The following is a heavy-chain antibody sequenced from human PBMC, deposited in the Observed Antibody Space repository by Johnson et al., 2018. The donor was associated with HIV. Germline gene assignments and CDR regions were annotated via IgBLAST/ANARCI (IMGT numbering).Heavy chain of an antibody. D-gene: IGHD6-13*01. V-gene: IGHV3-30*18. CDR3: AKAGSSWSGDDFDI. CDR2: ISYDGSNT. Sequence: QVQLVESGGGVVQPGRSLRLSCAASGFTFSSYGMHWVRQAPGKGLEWVAVISYDGSNTYYADSVQGRFTISRDNSKNTLYLQMNSLNAQDTAVYYCAKAGSSWSGDDFDIWGQGNMLTVAS. J-gene: IGHJ3*02. CDR1: GFTFSSYG.